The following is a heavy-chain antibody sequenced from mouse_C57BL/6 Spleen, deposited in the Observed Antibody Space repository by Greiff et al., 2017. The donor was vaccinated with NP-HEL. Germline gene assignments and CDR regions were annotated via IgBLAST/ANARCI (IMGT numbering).Heavy chain of an antibody. J-gene: IGHJ2*01. Sequence: VQLQESGPGLVQPSQSLSITCTVSGFSLTSYGVHWVRQSPGKGLEWLGVIWSGGSTDYNAAFISRLSISKDNSKSQVFFKMNSLQADDTAIYYCATSITTVDPYFDSCGQDTTLTVSS. CDR2: IWSGGST. D-gene: IGHD1-1*01. CDR3: ATSITTVDPYFDS. CDR1: GFSLTSYG. V-gene: IGHV2-2*01.